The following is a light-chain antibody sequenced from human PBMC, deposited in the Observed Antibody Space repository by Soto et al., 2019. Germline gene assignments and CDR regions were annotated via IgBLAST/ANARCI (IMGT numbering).Light chain of an antibody. CDR1: SSNIGAGYD. Sequence: QPVLTQTPSVSGAPGQKITMSCTGSSSNIGAGYDVHWYQQVPGAAPRLLIYADNNRPSGVPDRFSASKSGTSASLAITGLQGEDEANYYCQSYDTSLSGVIFGAGTKLTV. V-gene: IGLV1-40*01. CDR2: ADN. CDR3: QSYDTSLSGVI. J-gene: IGLJ2*01.